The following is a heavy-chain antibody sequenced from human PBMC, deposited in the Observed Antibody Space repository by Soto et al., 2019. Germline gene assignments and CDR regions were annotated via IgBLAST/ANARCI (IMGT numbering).Heavy chain of an antibody. D-gene: IGHD2-15*01. V-gene: IGHV3-74*01. Sequence: GGSLRLSCAASGFIFSSHWMHWVRQAPGKGLVGVSHIGPDGSNIWEADSVQGRFTISRDNARNRLYLQMNSLRAEDTAVYYCARDFATHCSGSTCYPYAYWGQGALVTV. CDR2: IGPDGSNI. J-gene: IGHJ4*02. CDR1: GFIFSSHW. CDR3: ARDFATHCSGSTCYPYAY.